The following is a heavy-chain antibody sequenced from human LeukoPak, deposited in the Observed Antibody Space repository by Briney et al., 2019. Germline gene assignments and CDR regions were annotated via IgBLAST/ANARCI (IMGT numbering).Heavy chain of an antibody. D-gene: IGHD2-21*01. CDR3: ARGCGGDCYLYNFDY. CDR2: IIPILGIA. J-gene: IGHJ4*02. Sequence: ASVKVSCEASGGTFSSYTISWVRQAPGQGLEWMGRIIPILGIANYAQKFQGRVTITADKSTSTAYMELSSLRSEDTAVYYCARGCGGDCYLYNFDYWGQGTLVTVSS. CDR1: GGTFSSYT. V-gene: IGHV1-69*02.